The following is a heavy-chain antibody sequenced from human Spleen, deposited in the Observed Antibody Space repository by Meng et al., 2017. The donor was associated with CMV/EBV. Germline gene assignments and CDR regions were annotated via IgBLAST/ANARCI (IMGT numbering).Heavy chain of an antibody. D-gene: IGHD1-1*01. J-gene: IGHJ4*02. V-gene: IGHV3-7*03. CDR1: GFTFTIYN. CDR3: VRGYNSFDS. CDR2: IKQDGSDK. Sequence: GESLKISCAASGFTFTIYNMNWVRQAAGQGLEWVANIKQDGSDKYYGDSVRGRFTISRDNIKKSLFLQMNSLKTEDTAVFYCVRGYNSFDSWGQGTLVTVSS.